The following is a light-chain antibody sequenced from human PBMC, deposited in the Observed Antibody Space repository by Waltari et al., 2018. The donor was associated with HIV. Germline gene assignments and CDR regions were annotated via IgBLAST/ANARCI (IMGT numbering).Light chain of an antibody. Sequence: DIVMTQSPDYLAVSLGERATINCTSSQSVFLISHNNNFLAWYQQKPGQAPKLLISWASTRESGVPARFSGSGSGTDVTLTISSLQPGDVAVYFCQQYYTVPLTFGPGTKVEIK. CDR2: WAS. CDR3: QQYYTVPLT. CDR1: QSVFLISHNNNF. V-gene: IGKV4-1*01. J-gene: IGKJ3*01.